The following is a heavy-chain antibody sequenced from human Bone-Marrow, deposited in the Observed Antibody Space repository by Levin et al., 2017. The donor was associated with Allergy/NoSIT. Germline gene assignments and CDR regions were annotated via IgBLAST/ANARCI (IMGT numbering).Heavy chain of an antibody. J-gene: IGHJ6*02. CDR1: GFDFSSYA. CDR3: ARETFFYGAGSTNYGMDV. CDR2: ISYDGSKK. V-gene: IGHV3-30*04. D-gene: IGHD3-10*01. Sequence: GGSLRLSCAASGFDFSSYALHWVRQAPGKGLEWVAIISYDGSKKYYTESVRGRFTVSRDNSKNMLHLQMSSLRGEDTGIYYCARETFFYGAGSTNYGMDVWGQGTTVTVSS.